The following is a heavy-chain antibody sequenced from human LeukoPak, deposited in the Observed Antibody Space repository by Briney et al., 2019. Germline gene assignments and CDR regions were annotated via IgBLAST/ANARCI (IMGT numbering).Heavy chain of an antibody. CDR2: IYHSGTT. Sequence: SETLSLTCTVSGYSISSGYYWGWLRQPPGKGLAWIGRIYHSGTTYYNPSLKSRVTLSVDTSKNQFSLRLSSVTAADTAVYYCARGTSTIVATFSYWGQGTLVTVSS. V-gene: IGHV4-38-2*02. J-gene: IGHJ4*02. CDR3: ARGTSTIVATFSY. D-gene: IGHD5-12*01. CDR1: GYSISSGYY.